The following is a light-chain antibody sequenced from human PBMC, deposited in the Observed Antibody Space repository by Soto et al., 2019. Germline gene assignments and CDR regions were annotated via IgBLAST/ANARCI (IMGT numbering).Light chain of an antibody. J-gene: IGKJ1*01. Sequence: DIQMTQSPSSLSASVGDRVTITCRASQGISSYLAWYQQKPGKAPKLLIYAASTLQSGVPSRFSGSGSGTDFTLTISSLQPEDVASYYCQKYDSAPTFGPGTKVDI. CDR2: AAS. CDR3: QKYDSAPT. CDR1: QGISSY. V-gene: IGKV1-27*01.